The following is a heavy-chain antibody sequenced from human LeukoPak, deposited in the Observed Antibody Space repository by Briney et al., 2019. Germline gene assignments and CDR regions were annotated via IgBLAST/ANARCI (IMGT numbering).Heavy chain of an antibody. CDR2: IIPIFGTA. Sequence: SVKVSCKASGGTSSSYAISWVRQAPGQGLEWMGRIIPIFGTANYAQKFQGRVTITTDESTSTAYMELSSLRSEDTAVYYCARDGDVTVTSHPYYYYYMDVWGKGTTVTVSS. V-gene: IGHV1-69*05. D-gene: IGHD4-17*01. J-gene: IGHJ6*03. CDR1: GGTSSSYA. CDR3: ARDGDVTVTSHPYYYYYMDV.